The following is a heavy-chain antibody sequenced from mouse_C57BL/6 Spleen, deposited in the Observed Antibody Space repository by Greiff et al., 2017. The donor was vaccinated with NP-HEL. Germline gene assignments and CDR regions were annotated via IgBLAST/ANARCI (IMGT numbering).Heavy chain of an antibody. D-gene: IGHD2-5*01. V-gene: IGHV8-8*01. Sequence: QVQLKESGPGLLQPSQTLSLTCSFSGFSLSTFGMGVGWIRQPSGQGLEWLVHIWWDDDKYYNPALKSRLTISKDTSKNQVFLKIANVDTADTATDYCARIGGYSNYYAMDYWGQGTSVTVSS. CDR3: ARIGGYSNYYAMDY. CDR1: GFSLSTFGMG. CDR2: IWWDDDK. J-gene: IGHJ4*01.